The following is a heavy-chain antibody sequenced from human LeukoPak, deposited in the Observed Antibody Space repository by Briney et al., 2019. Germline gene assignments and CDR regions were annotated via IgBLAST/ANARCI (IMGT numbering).Heavy chain of an antibody. CDR1: GFNFGSYS. J-gene: IGHJ4*02. D-gene: IGHD3-10*01. V-gene: IGHV3-7*01. Sequence: PGGSLRLSCAASGFNFGSYSMTWVRQAPGKGLEWVANIKQDGSEKYYVDSVKGRFTISRDNAKNSLYLQMNSLRAEDTAVYYCARDQGYGSGSFDYWGQGTLVTVSS. CDR2: IKQDGSEK. CDR3: ARDQGYGSGSFDY.